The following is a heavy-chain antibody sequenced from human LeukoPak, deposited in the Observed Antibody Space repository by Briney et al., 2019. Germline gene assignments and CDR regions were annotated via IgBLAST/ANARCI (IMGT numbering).Heavy chain of an antibody. J-gene: IGHJ3*02. D-gene: IGHD3-22*01. CDR1: GFTFSSYS. CDR3: ASQLTYDSSGYYYRGNAFDI. V-gene: IGHV3-21*01. Sequence: GGSLRLSCAASGFTFSSYSMNWVRQAPGKGLEWVSSISSSSSYIYYADSVKGRFTISRDNAKNSLYLQMNSLRAEDTAVYYCASQLTYDSSGYYYRGNAFDIWGQGTMVTVSS. CDR2: ISSSSSYI.